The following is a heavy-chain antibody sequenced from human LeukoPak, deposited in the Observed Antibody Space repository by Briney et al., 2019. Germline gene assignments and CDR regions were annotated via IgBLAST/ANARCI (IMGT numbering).Heavy chain of an antibody. CDR2: MNPNSGNT. CDR3: ARETVLWFGEGGWFDP. J-gene: IGHJ5*02. V-gene: IGHV1-8*01. Sequence: ASVKVSCTASGYTFTSYDINWVRQATGQGLEWMGWMNPNSGNTGYAQKFQGRVTMTRNTSISTAYMELSSLRSEDTAVYYCARETVLWFGEGGWFDPWGQGTLVTVSS. D-gene: IGHD3-10*01. CDR1: GYTFTSYD.